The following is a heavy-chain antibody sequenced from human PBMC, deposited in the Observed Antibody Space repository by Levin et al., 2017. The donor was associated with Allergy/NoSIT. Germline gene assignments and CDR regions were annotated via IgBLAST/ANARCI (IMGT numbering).Heavy chain of an antibody. CDR2: ISGSGGST. Sequence: QPGGSLRLSCAASGFTFSSYAMIWVRQAPGRGLEWVSAISGSGGSTYYADSVEGRFTISRDNSKNTVYLQMNSLRAEDSALYYCAKDLGDYGDNSQNWFDPWGQGTLVTVSS. D-gene: IGHD4-23*01. J-gene: IGHJ5*02. CDR1: GFTFSSYA. V-gene: IGHV3-23*01. CDR3: AKDLGDYGDNSQNWFDP.